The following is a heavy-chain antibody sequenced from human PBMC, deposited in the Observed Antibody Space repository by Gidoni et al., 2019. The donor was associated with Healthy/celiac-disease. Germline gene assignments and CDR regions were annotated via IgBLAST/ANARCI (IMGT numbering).Heavy chain of an antibody. J-gene: IGHJ3*02. CDR1: GFTFSSYS. CDR3: ARGSSGYYYDSFYI. V-gene: IGHV3-48*02. Sequence: EVQLVASGGGLVQPGGSLRLSCAASGFTFSSYSMNWVRQAPGKGLEWVSYISSSSSTIYYADSVKGRFTISRDNDKNSLYLQMNSLRDEDTAGYYCARGSSGYYYDSFYIWGQETIVTVSS. D-gene: IGHD3-22*01. CDR2: ISSSSSTI.